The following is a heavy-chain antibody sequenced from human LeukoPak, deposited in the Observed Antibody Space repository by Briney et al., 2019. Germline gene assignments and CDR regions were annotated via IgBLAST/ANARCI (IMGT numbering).Heavy chain of an antibody. D-gene: IGHD3-22*01. CDR3: SRQVVGNDY. V-gene: IGHV4-34*01. J-gene: IGHJ4*02. CDR2: INHSGYT. CDR1: GESSFSNYY. Sequence: SETLSLTCAVYGESSFSNYYWSWIRQTPGGALEWIGEINHSGYTSYNPSLKSGVTLSIDTSKNQFSLRLNSVTAADTAVYYCSRQVVGNDYWGQGTLVTVSS.